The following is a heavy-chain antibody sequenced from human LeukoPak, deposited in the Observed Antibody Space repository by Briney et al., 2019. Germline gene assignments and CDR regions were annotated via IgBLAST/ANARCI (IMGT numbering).Heavy chain of an antibody. D-gene: IGHD1-26*01. CDR3: AKRGADSGSSDY. CDR1: GFTFSSYA. Sequence: GGSLRPSCAASGFTFSSYAMSWVRQAPGKGLEWVSVISGSGGSTYYADSVKGRFTISRDNSKNTLYLQMNSLRAEDTVVYYCAKRGADSGSSDYWGQGTLVTVSS. CDR2: ISGSGGST. V-gene: IGHV3-23*01. J-gene: IGHJ4*02.